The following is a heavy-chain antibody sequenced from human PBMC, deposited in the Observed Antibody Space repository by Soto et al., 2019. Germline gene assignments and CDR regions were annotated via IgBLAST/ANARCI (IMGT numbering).Heavy chain of an antibody. Sequence: GGSLRLSCAASGFTFSSYWMSWVRQAPGKGLEWVANINQDGSETYYVDSVKGRFSISRDNAKNSLNLQMNSLRGEDTAVYYCARGSSTYPRYSFYYWGQGTLVTVSS. J-gene: IGHJ4*02. CDR2: INQDGSET. CDR1: GFTFSSYW. D-gene: IGHD6-13*01. CDR3: ARGSSTYPRYSFYY. V-gene: IGHV3-7*01.